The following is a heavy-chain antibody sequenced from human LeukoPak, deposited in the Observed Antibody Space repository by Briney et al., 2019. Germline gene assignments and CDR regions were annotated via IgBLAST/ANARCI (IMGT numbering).Heavy chain of an antibody. CDR2: IKSKADGGTT. CDR1: GFTFSNAW. CDR3: TTGGVVVVVAATLADY. V-gene: IGHV3-15*01. J-gene: IGHJ4*02. D-gene: IGHD2-15*01. Sequence: GGSLRLSCAASGFTFSNAWMSWVRQAPGKGLEWVGRIKSKADGGTTDYAAPVKGRFTISRDDSKNTLYLQMNSLKTEDTAVYYCTTGGVVVVVAATLADYWGQGTLVTVSS.